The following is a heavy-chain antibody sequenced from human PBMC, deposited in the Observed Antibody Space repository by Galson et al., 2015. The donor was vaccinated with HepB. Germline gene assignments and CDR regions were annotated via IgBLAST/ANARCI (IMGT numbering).Heavy chain of an antibody. CDR3: ATDTLYYDSSGYYYLPYYYYGMDV. CDR2: ISSSSSYT. Sequence: SLRLSCAASGFTFSDYYMSWIRQAPGKGLEWVSYISSSSSYTNYADSVKGRFTISRDNAKNSLYLQMNSLRAEDTAVYYCATDTLYYDSSGYYYLPYYYYGMDVWGQGTTVTVSS. V-gene: IGHV3-11*06. CDR1: GFTFSDYY. J-gene: IGHJ6*02. D-gene: IGHD3-22*01.